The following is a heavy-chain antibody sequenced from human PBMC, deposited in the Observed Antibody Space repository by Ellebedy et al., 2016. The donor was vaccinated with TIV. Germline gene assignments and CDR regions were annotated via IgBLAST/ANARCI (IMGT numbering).Heavy chain of an antibody. D-gene: IGHD6-13*01. J-gene: IGHJ4*02. CDR2: TDHSGGT. V-gene: IGHV4-34*01. CDR3: AAWKLQQPKVVY. CDR1: VGSLSGYV. Sequence: SETLSLXCAVAVGSLSGYVWTWIRQPPTKGLEWIGETDHSGGTKINTSLKSRVTISLDTSQNQLSLKLSSVTAADTAMYYCAAWKLQQPKVVYWGQGTLVTVSS.